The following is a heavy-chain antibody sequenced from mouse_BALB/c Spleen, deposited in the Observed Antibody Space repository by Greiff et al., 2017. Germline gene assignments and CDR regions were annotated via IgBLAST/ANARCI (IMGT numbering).Heavy chain of an antibody. Sequence: EVQRVESGGGLVKPGGSLSLSCAASGFTFSSDAMSWVRQTPEKRLVWVASISSGGSTYYPDSVKGRFTISRDKARNNLYLQMSSLRSEDTAMDYCARPSEDGDHDFADWGQGTTRTGSS. CDR2: ISSGGST. CDR1: GFTFSSDA. D-gene: IGHD2-13*01. J-gene: IGHJ2*01. CDR3: ARPSEDGDHDFAD. V-gene: IGHV5-6-5*01.